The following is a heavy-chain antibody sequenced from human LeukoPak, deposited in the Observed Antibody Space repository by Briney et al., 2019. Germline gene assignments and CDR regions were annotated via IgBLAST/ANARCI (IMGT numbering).Heavy chain of an antibody. J-gene: IGHJ4*02. CDR1: GYTFTSYD. Sequence: ASVKVSCKASGYTFTSYDINWVRQPTGQGLEWMGWMNPNSGNTGYAQKFQGRVTMTRNTSISTAYMELSSLRSEDTAVYYCARLITEDYYDSSGPIIDYWGQGTLVTVSS. V-gene: IGHV1-8*01. D-gene: IGHD3-22*01. CDR3: ARLITEDYYDSSGPIIDY. CDR2: MNPNSGNT.